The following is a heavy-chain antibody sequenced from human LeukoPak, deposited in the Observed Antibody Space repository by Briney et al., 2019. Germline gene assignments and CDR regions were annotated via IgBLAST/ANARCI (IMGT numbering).Heavy chain of an antibody. V-gene: IGHV1-18*01. CDR1: GYTFTSYG. CDR2: ISAYNGNT. CDR3: ASGTTDIVVVPATLRNYYFDY. Sequence: ASVKVSCKASGYTFTSYGISWVRQAPGQGLEWMGWISAYNGNTNYAQKLQGRVTMTWDMSTSTAYMELSSLRSEDTAVYYCASGTTDIVVVPATLRNYYFDYWGQGTLVTVSS. D-gene: IGHD2-2*01. J-gene: IGHJ4*02.